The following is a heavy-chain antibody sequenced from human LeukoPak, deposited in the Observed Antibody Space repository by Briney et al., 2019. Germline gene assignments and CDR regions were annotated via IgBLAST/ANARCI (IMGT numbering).Heavy chain of an antibody. D-gene: IGHD1-26*01. V-gene: IGHV3-21*01. Sequence: GGSLRLSCAASGFTFSSYSMNWVRQAPGKGLEWVSSISSSSSYIYYADSVKGRFTISRDNAKNSLYLQMNSLRAEDTAVYYCARAPDSGSYYKSYYYYYYGMDVWGQGTTVTVSS. CDR1: GFTFSSYS. CDR3: ARAPDSGSYYKSYYYYYYGMDV. CDR2: ISSSSSYI. J-gene: IGHJ6*02.